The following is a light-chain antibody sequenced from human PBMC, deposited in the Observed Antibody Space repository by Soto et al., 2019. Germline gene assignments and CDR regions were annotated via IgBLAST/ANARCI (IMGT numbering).Light chain of an antibody. CDR1: SSDVGGYHY. V-gene: IGLV2-8*01. J-gene: IGLJ1*01. Sequence: ALTQPPSASWSPGQSVTISCTGTSSDVGGYHYVSWYQQYPGRAPKLMIYEVSKRPSGVPGRFSGSKSDNTASLTVSGLQAEDEADYYCSSYAGDNIYVFGTGTKVTVL. CDR3: SSYAGDNIYV. CDR2: EVS.